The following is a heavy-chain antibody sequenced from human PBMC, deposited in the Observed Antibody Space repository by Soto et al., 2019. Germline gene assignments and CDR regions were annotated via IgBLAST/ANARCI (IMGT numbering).Heavy chain of an antibody. D-gene: IGHD6-13*01. V-gene: IGHV4-59*01. J-gene: IGHJ4*02. CDR2: IFYSGST. Sequence: SETLSLTCTVSGGSITTYHWTWIRQRPGKGLEWIGHIFYSGSTNYNPSLKSRVTISEDTSKNRFSLKLTSVTAADTAVYYCARIYSSCWEYWFDYWGQRTLVTRLL. CDR1: GGSITTYH. CDR3: ARIYSSCWEYWFDY.